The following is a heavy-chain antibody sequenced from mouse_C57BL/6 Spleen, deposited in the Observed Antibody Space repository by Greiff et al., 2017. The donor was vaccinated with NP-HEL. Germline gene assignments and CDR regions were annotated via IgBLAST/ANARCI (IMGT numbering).Heavy chain of an antibody. D-gene: IGHD2-3*01. CDR2: IYPSDSET. CDR1: GYTFTSYW. CDR3: ARSGLLRSFAY. Sequence: VQLQQPGAELVRPGSSVKLSCKASGYTFTSYWMDWVKQRPGQGLEWIGNIYPSDSETHYNQKFKDKATLTVDKSSSTAYMQLSSLKSEDSAVYYCARSGLLRSFAYWGQGTLVTVSA. J-gene: IGHJ3*01. V-gene: IGHV1-61*01.